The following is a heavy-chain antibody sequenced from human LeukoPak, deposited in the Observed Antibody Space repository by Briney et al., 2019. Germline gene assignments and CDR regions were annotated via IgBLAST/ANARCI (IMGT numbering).Heavy chain of an antibody. Sequence: PGGSLRLSCAASGFTSRADWMHWVRQAPGTGLVWVSRIKPDGTQTGYADSVKGRFTISRDNARSTLFLQLNSLRVEDTAVYYCATESVPAGLGDWGQGTLVTVSS. J-gene: IGHJ4*02. CDR2: IKPDGTQT. V-gene: IGHV3-74*01. CDR1: GFTSRADW. CDR3: ATESVPAGLGD. D-gene: IGHD2-2*01.